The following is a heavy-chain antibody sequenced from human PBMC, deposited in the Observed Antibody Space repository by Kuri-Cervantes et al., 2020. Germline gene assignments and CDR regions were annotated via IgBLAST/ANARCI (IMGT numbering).Heavy chain of an antibody. CDR3: ARDRWVTVVVAATDAFDI. V-gene: IGHV4-34*01. Sequence: GSLRLSCAVYGGSFSGYYWSWIRQPPGKGLEWIGEINHSGSTNYNPSLKSRVTISVDTSKNQFSLKLSSVTAADTAVYYCARDRWVTVVVAATDAFDIWGQGTMVTVSS. J-gene: IGHJ3*02. CDR2: INHSGST. CDR1: GGSFSGYY. D-gene: IGHD2-15*01.